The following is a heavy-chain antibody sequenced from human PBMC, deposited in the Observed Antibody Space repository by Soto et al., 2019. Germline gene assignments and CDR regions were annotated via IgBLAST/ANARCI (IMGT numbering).Heavy chain of an antibody. CDR3: AKGRGGSGSLPPRVDF. CDR2: ISGGGDTT. CDR1: GFTFNNYA. D-gene: IGHD3-10*01. Sequence: EVQLLESGGGLVQPGGSLRLSCAASGFTFNNYAMTWVRQAPGKGLEWVSAISGGGDTTSYADSVKGRFTVSRDGSKNTRYLQMSSRRAEDSALYYCAKGRGGSGSLPPRVDFWGQGTLVTVSS. J-gene: IGHJ4*02. V-gene: IGHV3-23*01.